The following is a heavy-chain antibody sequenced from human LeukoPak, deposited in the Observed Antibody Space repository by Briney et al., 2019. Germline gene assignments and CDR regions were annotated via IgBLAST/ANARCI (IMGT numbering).Heavy chain of an antibody. V-gene: IGHV4-59*01. CDR2: IYYSGSP. D-gene: IGHD4-23*01. CDR3: AGGGYSRGNFDY. Sequence: WETLSLTCTVSGGSISSYYWSWIRQPPGKGLEWIGYIYYSGSPNYDPSLKSRVTISVDTSKNQFSPRLTSVTAADTAVYYCAGGGYSRGNFDYWGQGALVTVSS. J-gene: IGHJ4*02. CDR1: GGSISSYY.